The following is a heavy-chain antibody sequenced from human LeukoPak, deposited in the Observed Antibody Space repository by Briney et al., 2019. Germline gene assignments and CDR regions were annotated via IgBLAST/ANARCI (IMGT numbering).Heavy chain of an antibody. CDR3: AKDLYGDYAYFDY. J-gene: IGHJ4*02. V-gene: IGHV3-23*01. CDR1: GFTFSTYS. D-gene: IGHD4-17*01. Sequence: GGSLRLSCAASGFTFSTYSMHWVRQAPGKGLEWVSAISGSGGSTYYADSVKGRFTISRDNSKNTLYLQMNSLRAEDTAVYYCAKDLYGDYAYFDYWGQGTLVTVSS. CDR2: ISGSGGST.